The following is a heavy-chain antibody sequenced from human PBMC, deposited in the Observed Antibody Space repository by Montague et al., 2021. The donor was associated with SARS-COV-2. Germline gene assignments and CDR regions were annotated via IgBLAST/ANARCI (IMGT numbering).Heavy chain of an antibody. J-gene: IGHJ3*02. CDR2: IYYSGNP. Sequence: SETLSLTCTVSGGSISSGGYYWSWIRQHPGEGLEWIGYIYYSGNPNYXXXLTSRLSMSVDTSKNQFSLELSSVTAADTAVFFCARGKGRSPDAFDIWGQGITVTVSS. CDR1: GGSISSGGYY. V-gene: IGHV4-61*08. CDR3: ARGKGRSPDAFDI. D-gene: IGHD2-15*01.